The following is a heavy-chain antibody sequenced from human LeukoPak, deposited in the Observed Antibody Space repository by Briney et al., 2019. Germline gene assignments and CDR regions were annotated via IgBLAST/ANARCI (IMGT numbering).Heavy chain of an antibody. D-gene: IGHD2-8*02. CDR1: GGSISSYY. J-gene: IGHJ3*02. CDR2: IYYSGST. V-gene: IGHV4-59*01. CDR3: ARDVAVLPSGVFDI. Sequence: SETLSLTCTVSGGSISSYYWSWIRQPPGKGLEWIGYIYYSGSTNYNPSLKSRVTISVDTSKNQFSLKLSSVTAADTAVYYCARDVAVLPSGVFDIWGQGTMVTVSS.